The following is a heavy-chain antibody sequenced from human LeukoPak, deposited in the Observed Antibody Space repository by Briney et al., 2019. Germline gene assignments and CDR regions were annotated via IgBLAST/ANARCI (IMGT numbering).Heavy chain of an antibody. D-gene: IGHD1-26*01. CDR2: INTAGGSI. CDR3: ATSGTYRLDY. J-gene: IGHJ4*02. Sequence: GGSLRLSCAASGFTFSSYNMNWVRQAPGKGLEWVSSINTAGGSIFYADSVKGRFTISRDNAKNSLYLQMNSLRAQDTAVYYCATSGTYRLDYWGQGSLVTVSS. CDR1: GFTFSSYN. V-gene: IGHV3-48*01.